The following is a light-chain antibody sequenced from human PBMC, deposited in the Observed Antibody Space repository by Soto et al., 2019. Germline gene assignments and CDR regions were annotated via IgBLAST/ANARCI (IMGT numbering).Light chain of an antibody. CDR2: DDS. Sequence: SYELTQPPSVSVAPGQTAKFTCGGNNIGTKSVQWYQQKSGQAPVLVVYDDSDRPSGIPDRFSGSNSGDTATLTIRRVEAGDEADYYCHVWDSSSDHYVFGTGTKVTV. CDR3: HVWDSSSDHYV. V-gene: IGLV3-21*02. CDR1: NIGTKS. J-gene: IGLJ1*01.